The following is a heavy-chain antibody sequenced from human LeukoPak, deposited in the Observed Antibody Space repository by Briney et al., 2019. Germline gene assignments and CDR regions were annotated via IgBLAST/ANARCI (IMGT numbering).Heavy chain of an antibody. Sequence: GGSLRLSCAASGFTFSSYSMNWVRQAPGKGLEWVSSISSSSSYIYYADSVKGRFTISRDNAKNSLYLQMNSLRAEDTAVYYCARDETLGSSWYRVVYYYYMDVWGKGTTVTVSS. J-gene: IGHJ6*03. D-gene: IGHD6-13*01. CDR3: ARDETLGSSWYRVVYYYYMDV. V-gene: IGHV3-21*01. CDR1: GFTFSSYS. CDR2: ISSSSSYI.